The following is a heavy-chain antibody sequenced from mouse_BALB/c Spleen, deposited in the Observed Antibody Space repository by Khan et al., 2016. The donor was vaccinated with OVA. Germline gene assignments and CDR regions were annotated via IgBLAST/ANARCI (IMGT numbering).Heavy chain of an antibody. Sequence: VQLQQSGPELVKPGASVKIPCKASGYSFTGYFMNWVMQSHGKSLEWIGRINPHIGETFYNQKFKGKATLTVDESSSTAHMELRSLASEDSAVYYCARIYRSDFDYWGQGTTLTVSS. V-gene: IGHV1-20*02. D-gene: IGHD1-1*01. CDR2: INPHIGET. J-gene: IGHJ2*01. CDR3: ARIYRSDFDY. CDR1: GYSFTGYF.